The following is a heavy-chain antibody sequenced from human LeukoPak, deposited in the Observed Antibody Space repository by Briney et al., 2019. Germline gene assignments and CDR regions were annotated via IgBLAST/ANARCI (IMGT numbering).Heavy chain of an antibody. CDR2: INPSGGST. V-gene: IGHV1-46*01. CDR1: GYTFTSYY. J-gene: IGHJ5*02. Sequence: ASVTVSCKASGYTFTSYYMHWVRQAPGQGLEWMGIINPSGGSTSYAQKFQGRVAMTRDTSTSTVYMELSSLRSEDTAVYYCARDFDSFIVVVPAAKGFGEFDPWGQGTLVTVSS. D-gene: IGHD2-2*01. CDR3: ARDFDSFIVVVPAAKGFGEFDP.